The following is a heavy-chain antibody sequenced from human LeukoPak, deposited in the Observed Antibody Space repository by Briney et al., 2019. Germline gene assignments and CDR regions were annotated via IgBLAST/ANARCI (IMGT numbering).Heavy chain of an antibody. Sequence: SETLSLTCTVSGGSISSYYWSWIRQPPGKGLEWIGYIYYSGSTNYNPPLKSRVTISVDTSKNQFSLKLSSVTAADTAVYYCARAYSSGWPAMIDYWGQGTLVTVSS. V-gene: IGHV4-59*01. CDR3: ARAYSSGWPAMIDY. CDR1: GGSISSYY. CDR2: IYYSGST. D-gene: IGHD6-19*01. J-gene: IGHJ4*02.